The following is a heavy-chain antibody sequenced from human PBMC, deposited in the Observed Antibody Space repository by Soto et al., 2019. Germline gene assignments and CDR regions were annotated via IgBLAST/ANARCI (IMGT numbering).Heavy chain of an antibody. CDR1: GYTFTRSG. J-gene: IGHJ6*02. Sequence: VKVSCKASGYTFTRSGISWVRQAPGQGLEWMGWISTYNGDTNYAQTFQGRVTMTTDTSTSTVHMEVRSLRFDDTAVYYCAREGAAPYYYYGMDVWGQGTPVTVSS. D-gene: IGHD6-25*01. CDR2: ISTYNGDT. V-gene: IGHV1-18*01. CDR3: AREGAAPYYYYGMDV.